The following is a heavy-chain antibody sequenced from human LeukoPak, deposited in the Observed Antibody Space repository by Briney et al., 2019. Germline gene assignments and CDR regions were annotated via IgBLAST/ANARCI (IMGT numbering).Heavy chain of an antibody. CDR1: GGSISSYY. V-gene: IGHV4-59*01. CDR3: ARAYCGGDCYSAEYFQH. Sequence: SETLSLTCTVSGGSISSYYWSWIRQPPGKGLEWIGYIYYSGSTNYNPSLKSRVTISVDTSKNQFSLKLSSVAAADTAVYYCARAYCGGDCYSAEYFQHWGQGTLVTVSS. J-gene: IGHJ1*01. D-gene: IGHD2-21*02. CDR2: IYYSGST.